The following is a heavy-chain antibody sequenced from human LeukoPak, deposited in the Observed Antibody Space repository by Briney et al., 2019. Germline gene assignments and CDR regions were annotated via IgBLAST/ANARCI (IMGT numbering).Heavy chain of an antibody. V-gene: IGHV1-69*01. Sequence: SSVSVSCKASGGTFSSYAISWVRQPPGQGLEWMGGIIPCSDAGNYDYRFQGRVRIAADESTSTDYMELNRLRSEDTAVYYCARDHVTTGVYYYYYGMDVWGQETTVPVFS. CDR1: GGTFSSYA. D-gene: IGHD3-3*01. CDR2: IIPCSDAG. CDR3: ARDHVTTGVYYYYYGMDV. J-gene: IGHJ6*02.